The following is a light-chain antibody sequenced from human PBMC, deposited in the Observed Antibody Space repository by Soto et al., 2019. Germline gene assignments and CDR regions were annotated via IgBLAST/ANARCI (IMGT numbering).Light chain of an antibody. CDR1: QSISNY. Sequence: DSQMTQSPSTLSASVGDRVTITCRASQSISNYLAWYQQKPGKAPKLLIYKASTLESGVPSRCSGSGSGTEFTLTISSLQPDDFATHYCQKYNTHFGGGTKVEMK. J-gene: IGKJ4*01. CDR2: KAS. V-gene: IGKV1-5*03. CDR3: QKYNTH.